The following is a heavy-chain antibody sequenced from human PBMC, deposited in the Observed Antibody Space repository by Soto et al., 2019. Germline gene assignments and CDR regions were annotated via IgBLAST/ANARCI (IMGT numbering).Heavy chain of an antibody. D-gene: IGHD5-18*01. Sequence: QVTLKESGPVLVKPTETLTLTCTVSGFSLSNPRMGVSWIRQSPGKALEWLAQIFSNDEKSYSTSLKTRLTISNDTSKSQVVLKLTNMDPVDTATYYCARIIDTSMVLDIWGHGTMVTVSS. J-gene: IGHJ3*02. CDR2: IFSNDEK. V-gene: IGHV2-26*01. CDR1: GFSLSNPRMG. CDR3: ARIIDTSMVLDI.